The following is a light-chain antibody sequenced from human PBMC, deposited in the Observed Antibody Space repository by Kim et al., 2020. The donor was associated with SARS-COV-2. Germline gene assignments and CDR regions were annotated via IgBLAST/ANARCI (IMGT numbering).Light chain of an antibody. Sequence: APGERATLSCSASQSVSSYLAWYQQKPGQTPRLLIYGASSRASGIPDRFSDSGSGTDFSLIISRLEPDDFAVYYCQQYGGSPPLTFGGGTKVDIK. CDR1: QSVSSY. V-gene: IGKV3-20*01. CDR3: QQYGGSPPLT. CDR2: GAS. J-gene: IGKJ4*01.